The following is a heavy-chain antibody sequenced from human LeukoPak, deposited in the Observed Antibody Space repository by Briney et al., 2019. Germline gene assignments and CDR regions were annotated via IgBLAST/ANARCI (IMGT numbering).Heavy chain of an antibody. CDR1: GGSISSGGYY. Sequence: SETLSLTCTVSGGSISSGGYYWSWIRQHPGKGLEWIGYIYYSGSTYYNPSLKSRVTISVDTSNNQFSLKLSSVTAADTAVYYCARSGYCSSTSCYAIDYWGQGTLVTVSS. CDR3: ARSGYCSSTSCYAIDY. V-gene: IGHV4-31*03. CDR2: IYYSGST. D-gene: IGHD2-2*01. J-gene: IGHJ4*02.